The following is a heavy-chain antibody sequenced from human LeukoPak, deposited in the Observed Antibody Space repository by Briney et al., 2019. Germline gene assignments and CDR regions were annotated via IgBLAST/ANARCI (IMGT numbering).Heavy chain of an antibody. V-gene: IGHV3-53*01. Sequence: GGSLRLSCAASELTVTSNYMSWVRQAPGKGLQWVSVIYPGGDIYYADSVKGRFTISRDNAKSSLYLQMNSLRAEDTAVYYCARDRYPHYYYYMDVWGKGTTVTISS. J-gene: IGHJ6*03. CDR3: ARDRYPHYYYYMDV. CDR2: IYPGGDI. D-gene: IGHD1-1*01. CDR1: ELTVTSNY.